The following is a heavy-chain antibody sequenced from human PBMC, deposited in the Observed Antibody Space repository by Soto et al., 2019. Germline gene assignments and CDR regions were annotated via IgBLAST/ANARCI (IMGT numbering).Heavy chain of an antibody. CDR1: GGTFSSYA. D-gene: IGHD6-19*01. V-gene: IGHV1-69*05. J-gene: IGHJ4*02. CDR2: IIPIFGTA. Sequence: SVKVSCKASGGTFSSYAISWVRQAPGQGLEWMGGIIPIFGTANYAQKFQGRVTITRDTSASTAYMELSSLRSEDTAVYYCAISSGWYYVSYWGQGTLVTVSS. CDR3: AISSGWYYVSY.